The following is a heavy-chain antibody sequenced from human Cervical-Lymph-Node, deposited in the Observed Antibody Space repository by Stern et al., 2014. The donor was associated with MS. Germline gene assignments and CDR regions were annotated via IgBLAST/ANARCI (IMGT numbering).Heavy chain of an antibody. CDR3: ARGRELLSLDY. CDR1: GYTFTSYD. Sequence: VQLVESGAEVKKPGASVKVSCKASGYTFTSYDINWVRQGTGQGLEWMGWMNPYSGNADYAQKFQGTVTMTRDNSTSTAYLELTSLRSEDTALFYCARGRELLSLDYWGQGTLVTVSS. V-gene: IGHV1-8*01. J-gene: IGHJ4*02. D-gene: IGHD1-26*01. CDR2: MNPYSGNA.